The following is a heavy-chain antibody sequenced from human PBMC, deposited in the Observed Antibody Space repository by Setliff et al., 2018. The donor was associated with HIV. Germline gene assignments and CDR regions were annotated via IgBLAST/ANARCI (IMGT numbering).Heavy chain of an antibody. CDR2: INPYNGNT. V-gene: IGHV1-18*01. CDR3: ARDSGELDDAFDI. Sequence: ASVKVSCKASGYTFTSYGISWVRQAPGQGLEWMGWINPYNGNTNYAQKLQGRVTMTTDTSTSTAHMDLRSLRSDDTAVYYCARDSGELDDAFDIWGQGTMVTVSS. CDR1: GYTFTSYG. D-gene: IGHD1-26*01. J-gene: IGHJ3*02.